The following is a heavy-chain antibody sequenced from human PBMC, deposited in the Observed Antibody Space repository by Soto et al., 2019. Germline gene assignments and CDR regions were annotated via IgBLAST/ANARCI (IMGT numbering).Heavy chain of an antibody. CDR2: INWNGGST. J-gene: IGHJ6*03. CDR1: GFIFDNYG. V-gene: IGHV3-20*01. D-gene: IGHD3-10*01. CDR3: ARREYYYGSAYYMDV. Sequence: GGSLRLSCAASGFIFDNYGMTWVRQAPGKGLEWVSGINWNGGSTTYADSVKGRFTISRDNGRNSLYLQLDSLRAEDTALYKCARREYYYGSAYYMDVWGKGTTLPVSS.